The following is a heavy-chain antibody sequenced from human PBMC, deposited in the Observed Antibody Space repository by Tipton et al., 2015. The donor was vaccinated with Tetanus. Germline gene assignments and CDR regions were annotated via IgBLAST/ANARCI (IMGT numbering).Heavy chain of an antibody. V-gene: IGHV3-53*01. CDR1: GFTVSSNY. CDR2: IYSGGST. J-gene: IGHJ5*02. D-gene: IGHD3-16*01. Sequence: FLRLSCAASGFTVSSNYMSWVRQAPGKGLEWVSVIYSGGSTYYADSVKGRFTISRDNSKNTLYLQMNSLRAEDTAVYYCARVEGWGNWFDPWGQGTLVTVSS. CDR3: ARVEGWGNWFDP.